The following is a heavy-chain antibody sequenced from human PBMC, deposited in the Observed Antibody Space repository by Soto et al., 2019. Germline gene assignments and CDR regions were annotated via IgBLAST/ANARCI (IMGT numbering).Heavy chain of an antibody. V-gene: IGHV3-49*03. CDR2: IRSKGYGGTT. CDR3: ASLTSWSQEYYYGMDV. D-gene: IGHD2-2*01. J-gene: IGHJ6*02. Sequence: GGSLRLSCTVSGFTFGDFGMSWFRQAPGKGLGWLSFIRSKGYGGTTESAASVRGRFITSRDDSKSIAYLQMNSLKTEDTAVYYCASLTSWSQEYYYGMDVWGQGTTVTVSS. CDR1: GFTFGDFG.